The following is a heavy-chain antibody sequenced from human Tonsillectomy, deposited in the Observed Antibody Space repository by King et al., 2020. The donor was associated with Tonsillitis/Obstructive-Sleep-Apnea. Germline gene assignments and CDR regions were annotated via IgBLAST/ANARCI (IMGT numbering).Heavy chain of an antibody. CDR2: IFSNDEK. Sequence: VTLKESGPVLVKPTETLTLTCTVSGFSLSNARMGVSWIRQPPGKALEWLAHIFSNDEKSYSTSLKSRLTISKDTSKSQVVLTITNMDPVDTATYYCARTRSDFSYYYYMDVWGKGTTVTVSS. J-gene: IGHJ6*03. CDR3: ARTRSDFSYYYYMDV. CDR1: GFSLSNARMG. D-gene: IGHD3-3*01. V-gene: IGHV2-26*01.